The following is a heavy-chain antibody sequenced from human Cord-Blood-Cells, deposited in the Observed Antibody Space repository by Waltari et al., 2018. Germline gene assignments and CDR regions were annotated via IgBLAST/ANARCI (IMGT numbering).Heavy chain of an antibody. D-gene: IGHD3-10*01. CDR3: ARGGIRFGELYCCDY. Sequence: EVQLVESGGGLVQPGGSLRLSCAASGCTFSSYWMHWVRQAPGKGLVGVTRSNSDESSTSYADSVKGLFTISRDNAKNTLYLQMNSLRAEDTAVYYCARGGIRFGELYCCDYWGQGTLVTVSS. J-gene: IGHJ4*02. V-gene: IGHV3-74*01. CDR1: GCTFSSYW. CDR2: SNSDESST.